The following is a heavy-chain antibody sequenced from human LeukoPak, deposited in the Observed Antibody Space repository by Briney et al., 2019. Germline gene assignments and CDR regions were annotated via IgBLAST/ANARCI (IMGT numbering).Heavy chain of an antibody. Sequence: GGSVRLSCVASGFTFSSYWMHWVRQAPGKGLVWVSRISSDGSNTGYADSVKGRFTISRDNAKNTVYLQMNSLSAEDTAVYYCASSFSTVDYWGQGTLVTVSS. CDR2: ISSDGSNT. J-gene: IGHJ4*02. CDR3: ASSFSTVDY. D-gene: IGHD3/OR15-3a*01. CDR1: GFTFSSYW. V-gene: IGHV3-74*01.